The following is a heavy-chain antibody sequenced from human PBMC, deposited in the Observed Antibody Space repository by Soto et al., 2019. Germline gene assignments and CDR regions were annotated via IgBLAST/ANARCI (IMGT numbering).Heavy chain of an antibody. V-gene: IGHV4-59*01. J-gene: IGHJ3*02. CDR1: GGSISSYY. Sequence: PSETLSLTCTVSGGSISSYYWSWIRQPPGKGLEWIGYIYYGGSTNYNPSLKSRVTISVDTSKNQFSLKLSSVTAADTAVYYCARVEAAAFYDAFDIWGQGTMVTVSS. CDR3: ARVEAAAFYDAFDI. CDR2: IYYGGST. D-gene: IGHD6-13*01.